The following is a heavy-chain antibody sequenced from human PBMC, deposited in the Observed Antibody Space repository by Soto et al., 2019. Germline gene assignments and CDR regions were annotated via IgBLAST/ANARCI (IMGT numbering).Heavy chain of an antibody. Sequence: PGGSLRLSCAASGFTFSSYGMHWVRQAPGKGLEWVAVISYDGSNKYYADSVKGRFTISRDNSKNTLYLQMNSLRAEDTAVYYCAKVIGPSTAFDYWGQGTLVTVSS. J-gene: IGHJ4*02. V-gene: IGHV3-30*18. CDR1: GFTFSSYG. CDR3: AKVIGPSTAFDY. CDR2: ISYDGSNK. D-gene: IGHD5-18*01.